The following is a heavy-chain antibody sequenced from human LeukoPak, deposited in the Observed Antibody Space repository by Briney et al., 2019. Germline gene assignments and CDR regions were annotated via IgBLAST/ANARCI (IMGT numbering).Heavy chain of an antibody. J-gene: IGHJ3*02. CDR3: ARDRGAAFDI. CDR1: GFTFSSYS. CDR2: ISSSSSYI. Sequence: GGSLRLSCAASGFTFSSYSMNWVRQAPGKGLEWVSSISSSSSYIYYADSVEGRFTISRDNSKNTLYLQMNSLRAEDTAVYYCARDRGAAFDIWGQGTMVTVSS. V-gene: IGHV3-21*01.